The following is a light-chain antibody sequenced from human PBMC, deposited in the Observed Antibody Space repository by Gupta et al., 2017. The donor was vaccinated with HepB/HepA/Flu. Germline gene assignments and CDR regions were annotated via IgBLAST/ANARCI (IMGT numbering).Light chain of an antibody. V-gene: IGLV3-1*01. J-gene: IGLJ2*01. CDR2: KDN. CDR1: TLGYHY. Sequence: SYDLTQPPSVSVSPGQTASVTGSGDTLGYHYVSWYLQKPGQSPVLVIHKDNKRTAVRPDRCAGYNSGSTATLTISGTEAVDEDYYYCQAGDAKMEVFGGGTKLTVL. CDR3: QAGDAKMEV.